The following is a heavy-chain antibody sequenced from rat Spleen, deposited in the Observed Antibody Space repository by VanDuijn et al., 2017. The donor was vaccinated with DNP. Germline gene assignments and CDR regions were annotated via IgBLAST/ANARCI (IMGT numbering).Heavy chain of an antibody. D-gene: IGHD1-11*01. CDR3: ARHPPTAMDA. J-gene: IGHJ4*01. CDR1: GFTFSDYG. V-gene: IGHV5S13*01. Sequence: EVQLVESGGGLVQPGRSLKLSCAASGFTFSDYGMAWVRQVPSKGLEWVASITTGGGHTYYRDSVKGRFTISRDNAKNTLYLQMNSLRSEDMATYYCARHPPTAMDAWGQGTSVTVSS. CDR2: ITTGGGHT.